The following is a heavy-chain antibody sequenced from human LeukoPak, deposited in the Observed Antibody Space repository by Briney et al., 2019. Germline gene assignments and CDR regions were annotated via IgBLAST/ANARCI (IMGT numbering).Heavy chain of an antibody. D-gene: IGHD3-22*01. J-gene: IGHJ3*02. Sequence: PGESLKISCKGSGYRFSNYWIAWVRQMPGKGLEWMGLIYPGDSDTKYNPSFQGQVTIPADKSISTVYLQWSSLRASDTAMYYCARQPNYFDTRGYLSHAFDIWGQGTMVTVS. V-gene: IGHV5-51*01. CDR1: GYRFSNYW. CDR2: IYPGDSDT. CDR3: ARQPNYFDTRGYLSHAFDI.